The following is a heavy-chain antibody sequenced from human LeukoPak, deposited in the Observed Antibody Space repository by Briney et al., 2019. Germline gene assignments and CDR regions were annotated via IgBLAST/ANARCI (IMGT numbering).Heavy chain of an antibody. CDR3: AREPWGYYGSGSIDY. D-gene: IGHD3-10*01. Sequence: GASVKVSCXASGYTFTGYYMHWVRQAPGQGLEWMGRINPNSGGTNYAQKFQGRVTMTRDTSISTAYMELSRLRSDDTAVYYCAREPWGYYGSGSIDYWGQGTLVTVSS. J-gene: IGHJ4*02. CDR2: INPNSGGT. V-gene: IGHV1-2*06. CDR1: GYTFTGYY.